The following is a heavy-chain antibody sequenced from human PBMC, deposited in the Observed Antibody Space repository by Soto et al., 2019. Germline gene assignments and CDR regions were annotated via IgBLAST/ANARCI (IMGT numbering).Heavy chain of an antibody. D-gene: IGHD4-17*01. V-gene: IGHV1-18*01. CDR3: ATSLTVEPIDY. CDR2: ISAYNGNT. CDR1: GYTFTSYG. Sequence: QVQLVQSGAEVKKPGASVKVSCKASGYTFTSYGISWVRQAPGQGLEWMGWISAYNGNTNYAQKFQGRVTITADKSTSTAYMELSSLRSEDTAVYYCATSLTVEPIDYWGQGTLVTVSS. J-gene: IGHJ4*02.